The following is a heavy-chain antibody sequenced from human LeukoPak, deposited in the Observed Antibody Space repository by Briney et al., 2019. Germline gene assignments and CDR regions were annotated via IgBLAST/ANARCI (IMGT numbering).Heavy chain of an antibody. CDR2: ISSSGSTI. D-gene: IGHD3-10*01. V-gene: IGHV3-48*02. Sequence: GGSLRLSCVASGFSFSTYSMNWVRQAPGQGLDFVSYISSSGSTIYYGDPVEGRFTVSRDNAKNSLYLQMNSLRDDDTGVYYCARAPMVRGVITHFDFWGQGTLVSVSS. CDR3: ARAPMVRGVITHFDF. J-gene: IGHJ4*02. CDR1: GFSFSTYS.